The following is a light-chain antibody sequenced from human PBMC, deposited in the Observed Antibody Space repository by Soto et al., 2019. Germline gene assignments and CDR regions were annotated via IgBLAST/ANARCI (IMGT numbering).Light chain of an antibody. J-gene: IGKJ1*01. CDR2: AAS. V-gene: IGKV1-39*01. CDR3: QQSYSTPRT. CDR1: QSINSY. Sequence: DIQMTQSPSSLSASVGDRVTITCLASQSINSYLNWYQQKPGKVPKLLIYAASSLQSGVPSRFSGSGSGTDFTLTISSLQPEDFATYYCQQSYSTPRTFGQGTKVDIK.